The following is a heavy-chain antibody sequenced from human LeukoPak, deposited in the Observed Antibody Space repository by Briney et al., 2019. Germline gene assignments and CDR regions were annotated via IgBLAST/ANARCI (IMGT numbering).Heavy chain of an antibody. CDR1: GYTFGNYW. CDR3: ERDGQRGINYGRPFDY. J-gene: IGHJ4*02. CDR2: IYAGDSDT. Sequence: GESLKISCKASGYTFGNYWIAWVRQMPGKGLEWMGIIYAGDSDTSYSPSFQGQVTISVDKSISTAYLQWSSLKASDTAIYYCERDGQRGINYGRPFDYWGQATLVTVSS. V-gene: IGHV5-51*01. D-gene: IGHD5-18*01.